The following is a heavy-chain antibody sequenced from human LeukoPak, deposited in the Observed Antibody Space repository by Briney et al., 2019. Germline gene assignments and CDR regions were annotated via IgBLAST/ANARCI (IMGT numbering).Heavy chain of an antibody. CDR2: ISYDGSNK. D-gene: IGHD1-26*01. V-gene: IGHV3-30*18. CDR3: AKRIVGPYFYYFDY. CDR1: GFTFSSYG. J-gene: IGHJ4*02. Sequence: GGCLRLSCAASGFTFSSYGMHWVRQAPGKGLEWVAVISYDGSNKYYADSVKGRFTISRDNSKNTLYLQMNSLRAEDTAVYYCAKRIVGPYFYYFDYWGQGTLVTVSS.